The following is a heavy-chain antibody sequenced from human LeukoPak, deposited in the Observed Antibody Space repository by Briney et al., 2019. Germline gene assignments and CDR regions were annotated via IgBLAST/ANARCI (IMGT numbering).Heavy chain of an antibody. CDR2: IYHSGST. Sequence: SETLSLTCTVSGYSISSGYYWGWIRQPPGKGLEWIGSIYHSGSTYYNPSLKSRVTISVDTSKNQFSLKLSSVTAADTAVYYCARAASSNYVPDYWGQGTLVTVSS. CDR1: GYSISSGYY. J-gene: IGHJ4*02. CDR3: ARAASSNYVPDY. D-gene: IGHD4-11*01. V-gene: IGHV4-38-2*02.